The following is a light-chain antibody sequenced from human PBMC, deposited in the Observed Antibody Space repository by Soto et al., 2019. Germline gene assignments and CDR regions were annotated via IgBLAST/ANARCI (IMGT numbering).Light chain of an antibody. CDR1: NIGSKS. J-gene: IGLJ2*01. V-gene: IGLV3-21*02. CDR3: QVWDSRSDHVV. Sequence: SYELTQPPSVSVAPGQTARITCGGNNIGSKSVHWYQQKPGQAPVLVVYDDSDRPSGIPERFSGSNSGNTATLIISRVEAGDEADYYGQVWDSRSDHVVFGGGTKVTVL. CDR2: DDS.